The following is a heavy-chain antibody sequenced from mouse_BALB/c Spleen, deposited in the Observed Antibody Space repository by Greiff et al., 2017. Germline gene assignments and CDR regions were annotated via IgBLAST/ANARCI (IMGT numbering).Heavy chain of an antibody. CDR1: GYTFTDYN. V-gene: IGHV1-18*01. D-gene: IGHD1-1*01. CDR2: INPNNGGT. J-gene: IGHJ1*01. CDR3: AVYYGSSYGRYFDV. Sequence: EVKLVESGPELVKPGASVKIPCKASGYTFTDYNMDWVKQSHGKSLEWIGDINPNNGGTIYNQKFKGKATLTVDKSSSTAYMELRSLTSEDTAVYYCAVYYGSSYGRYFDVWGAGTTVTVSS.